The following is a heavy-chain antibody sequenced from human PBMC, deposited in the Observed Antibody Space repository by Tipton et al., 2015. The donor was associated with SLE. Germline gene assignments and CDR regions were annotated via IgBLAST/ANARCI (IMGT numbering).Heavy chain of an antibody. Sequence: GSLRLSCAASGFTFSNYWMHWVRQVPGKGAVWVSRLLPDGSNTAYTASVKGRFTISQDNTKNTLYLQMNGLRAEDTAVYYCVRGGNVGTNDFDSWGQGTLVTVSS. D-gene: IGHD1/OR15-1a*01. CDR3: VRGGNVGTNDFDS. J-gene: IGHJ4*02. V-gene: IGHV3-74*01. CDR2: LLPDGSNT. CDR1: GFTFSNYW.